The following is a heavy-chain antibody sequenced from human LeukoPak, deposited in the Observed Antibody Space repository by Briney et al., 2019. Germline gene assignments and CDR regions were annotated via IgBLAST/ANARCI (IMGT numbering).Heavy chain of an antibody. V-gene: IGHV3-30*02. CDR2: IRYDGSNK. CDR1: GFTFGGSG. D-gene: IGHD3-22*01. J-gene: IGHJ6*04. CDR3: AKDWHYYDSSGYRVMDV. Sequence: GGSLRLSCAASGFTFGGSGMHWVRQAPGKGLEWVAFIRYDGSNKYYADSVKGRFTISRDNSKNTLYLQMNSLRAEDTAVYYCAKDWHYYDSSGYRVMDVWGKGTTVTISS.